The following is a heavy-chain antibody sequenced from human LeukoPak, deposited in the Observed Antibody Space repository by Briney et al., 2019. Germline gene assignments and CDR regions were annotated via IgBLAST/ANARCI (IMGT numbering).Heavy chain of an antibody. D-gene: IGHD6-19*01. Sequence: PSETLSLTCTVSGGSISSYYCSWIRQPPGKGLEWIGYIYYSGVTNYNPSLKSRVTISVGRSKNQFSLKLSSVTAADTAVYYCARHVPSSSGWPNDAFDIWGQGTMVTVSS. V-gene: IGHV4-59*08. J-gene: IGHJ3*02. CDR2: IYYSGVT. CDR1: GGSISSYY. CDR3: ARHVPSSSGWPNDAFDI.